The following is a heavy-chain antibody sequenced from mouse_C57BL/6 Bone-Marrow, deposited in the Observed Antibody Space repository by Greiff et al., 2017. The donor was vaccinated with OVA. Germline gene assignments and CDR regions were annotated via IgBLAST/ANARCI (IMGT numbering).Heavy chain of an antibody. D-gene: IGHD1-1*01. CDR2: IYPGDGDT. CDR3: ARVDDGSSYDYFDY. Sequence: QVQLQQSGPELVKPGASVKISCKASGYAFSSSWMNWVKQRPGKGLEWIGRIYPGDGDTNYNGKFKGKATMTADKSSSTAYMQLSSLTSEDSAVYFCARVDDGSSYDYFDYWGQGTTLTVSS. J-gene: IGHJ2*01. V-gene: IGHV1-82*01. CDR1: GYAFSSSW.